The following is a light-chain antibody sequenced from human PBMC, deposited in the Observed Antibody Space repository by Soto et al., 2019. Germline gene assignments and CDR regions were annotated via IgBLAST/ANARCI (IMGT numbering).Light chain of an antibody. J-gene: IGKJ2*01. CDR2: GAS. CDR1: QSVRSDY. V-gene: IGKV3-20*01. Sequence: EIVLTQSPGTLSLSPGERATLSCRASQSVRSDYLAWYQQKPGQAPRLLIHGASNRATGIPDRISGSGSGTDFTLTSSRLEPEDCAVYYCQLYGSSLRTFGQGTKLEIK. CDR3: QLYGSSLRT.